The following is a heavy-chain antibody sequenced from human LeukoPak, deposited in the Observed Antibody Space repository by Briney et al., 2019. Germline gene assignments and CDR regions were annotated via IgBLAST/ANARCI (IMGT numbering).Heavy chain of an antibody. CDR3: ARWIAVADCFDY. Sequence: PGGSLRLSCAASGFTFSSYWMHWVRQASGKWLVWVSRINSDGSSTSYADSVKGRFTISRDNAKNTLYLQMNSLRAEDTAVYYCARWIAVADCFDYWGQGTLVTVSP. CDR1: GFTFSSYW. J-gene: IGHJ4*02. V-gene: IGHV3-74*01. CDR2: INSDGSST. D-gene: IGHD6-19*01.